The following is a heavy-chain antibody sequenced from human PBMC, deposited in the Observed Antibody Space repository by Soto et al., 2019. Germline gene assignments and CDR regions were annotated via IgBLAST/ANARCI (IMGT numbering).Heavy chain of an antibody. CDR2: ISYAGLNT. V-gene: IGHV3-30*18. D-gene: IGHD1-1*01. CDR3: AKLIYPLNSSGLDV. Sequence: QVQLVQSDGGVVQPGRSLRLSCATSGFTFSSYDMQWVRHAPGKGLEWVALISYAGLNTYYADSVRGRFIISRDNSKNILQLQMHSLRPDGTAVYYCAKLIYPLNSSGLDVWGQGATVIVSS. CDR1: GFTFSSYD. J-gene: IGHJ6*02.